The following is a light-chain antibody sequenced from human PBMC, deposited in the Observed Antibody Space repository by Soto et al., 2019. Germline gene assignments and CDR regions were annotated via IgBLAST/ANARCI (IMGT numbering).Light chain of an antibody. CDR3: QQYGSSPWT. Sequence: EIVLTQSPGTLSLSPGERATLSCRASQTVSNSYIAWYQQKPSQPPRLLIYGASSRATGIPDRFSGSGSGTDFTLTISRLEPEDLAVYHCQQYGSSPWTFGQGTKVEIK. J-gene: IGKJ1*01. CDR2: GAS. CDR1: QTVSNSY. V-gene: IGKV3-20*01.